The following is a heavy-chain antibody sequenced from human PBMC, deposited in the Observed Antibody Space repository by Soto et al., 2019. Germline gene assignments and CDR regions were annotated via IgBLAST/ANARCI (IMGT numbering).Heavy chain of an antibody. D-gene: IGHD2-2*01. CDR1: GGSVSSGGYY. V-gene: IGHV4-31*03. Sequence: QVQLQESGPGLVKPSQTLSLTCTVSGGSVSSGGYYWSWIRQHPGKGLEWIGYIYYSGSTYYNPYRNSRVTITLDTSKNQFSLKLSSVTAADTAVYYCARVRRSTYYYYYYMDVCGKGPTVTVSS. CDR3: ARVRRSTYYYYYYMDV. J-gene: IGHJ6*03. CDR2: IYYSGST.